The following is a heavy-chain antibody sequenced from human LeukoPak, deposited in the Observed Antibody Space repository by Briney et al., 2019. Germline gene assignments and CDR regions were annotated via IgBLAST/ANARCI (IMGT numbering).Heavy chain of an antibody. J-gene: IGHJ1*01. V-gene: IGHV3-23*01. Sequence: PGGSLRLSCAASGFTFSSYAMSWVRQAPGKGLEWVSAISGSGGSTYYADSVEGRFTISRDNSKNTLYLQMNSLRAEDTAVYYCAKDLDIVVVVAALTFQHWGQGTLVTVSS. D-gene: IGHD2-15*01. CDR3: AKDLDIVVVVAALTFQH. CDR1: GFTFSSYA. CDR2: ISGSGGST.